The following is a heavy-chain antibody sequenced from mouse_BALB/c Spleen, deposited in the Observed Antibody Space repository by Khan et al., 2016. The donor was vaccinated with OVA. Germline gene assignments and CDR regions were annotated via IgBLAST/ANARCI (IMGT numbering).Heavy chain of an antibody. CDR3: ATLYGNTFAF. V-gene: IGHV14-3*02. D-gene: IGHD2-1*01. CDR2: IDPPNDDS. Sequence: VQLKQSGAELVKPGASVKLSCSASGFNIKDTYIHWMKQRPEQGLEWIGRIDPPNDDSKYGPKFQAKATLTADTSSNTAYLQLSSLTSEDTAVYYCATLYGNTFAFWGQGTLLSVSA. J-gene: IGHJ3*01. CDR1: GFNIKDTY.